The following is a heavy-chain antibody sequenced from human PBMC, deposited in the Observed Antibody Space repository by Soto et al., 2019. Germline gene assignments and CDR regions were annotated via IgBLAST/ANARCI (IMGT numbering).Heavy chain of an antibody. J-gene: IGHJ4*02. CDR1: GGTFSTYA. Sequence: QVQLVQSGAEVKKPESSVKVSCKAPGGTFSTYAISWVRQAPGQGLEWMGGIIPMFGTANYAQRFQDRVTTTADESTDTVYMELTSLTSEDTAVYFCASGIQLWLRRINSGYSGWGQGTLVTVSS. CDR2: IIPMFGTA. CDR3: ASGIQLWLRRINSGYSG. V-gene: IGHV1-69*12. D-gene: IGHD5-18*01.